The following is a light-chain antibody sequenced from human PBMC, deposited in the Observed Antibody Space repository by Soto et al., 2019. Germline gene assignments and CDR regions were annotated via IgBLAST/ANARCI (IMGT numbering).Light chain of an antibody. V-gene: IGKV1-5*03. CDR2: KAS. CDR1: QSISSW. J-gene: IGKJ1*01. CDR3: QQYNSYAWT. Sequence: DIQMTQSPSTLSACVGDRVTITCRASQSISSWLAWYQQKPGKAPKLLIYKASSLESGVPSGFSGSGSGTEFTLTISSLQPDDFATYYCQQYNSYAWTFGQGTKVDIK.